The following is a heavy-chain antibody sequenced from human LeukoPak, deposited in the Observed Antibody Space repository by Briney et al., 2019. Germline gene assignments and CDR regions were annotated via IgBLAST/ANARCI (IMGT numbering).Heavy chain of an antibody. D-gene: IGHD2-2*01. CDR1: GYTLNGYS. CDR2: INPNSGGP. J-gene: IGHJ4*02. V-gene: IGHV1-2*02. Sequence: ASVKVSCKASGYTLNGYSMHWVRQAPGQGLEWMGWINPNSGGPKYAQKFQGRVTMTRDTSISTAYMELSRLRSDDTAVYYCARSMVRDIVVVPAAISGSDYWGQGTLVTVSS. CDR3: ARSMVRDIVVVPAAISGSDY.